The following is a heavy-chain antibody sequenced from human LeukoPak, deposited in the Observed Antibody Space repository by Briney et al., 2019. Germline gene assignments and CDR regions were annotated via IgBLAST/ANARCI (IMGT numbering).Heavy chain of an antibody. D-gene: IGHD6-19*01. Sequence: GGSLRLSCAASGFTFSDYYMSWLRQAPGKGLEWVSYISSSGSTIYYADSVKGRFTISRDNAKNSLYLQMNSLRAEDTAVYYCARGRVSSGWYPYYFDYWGQGTLVTVSS. V-gene: IGHV3-11*04. CDR1: GFTFSDYY. CDR2: ISSSGSTI. J-gene: IGHJ4*02. CDR3: ARGRVSSGWYPYYFDY.